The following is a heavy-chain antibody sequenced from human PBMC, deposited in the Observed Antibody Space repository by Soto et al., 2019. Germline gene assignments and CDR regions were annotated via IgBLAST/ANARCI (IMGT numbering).Heavy chain of an antibody. J-gene: IGHJ4*02. D-gene: IGHD4-17*01. CDR1: GFSLSTNGVG. V-gene: IGHV2-5*02. Sequence: QITLKESGPTLVKPTQTLTLTCSFSGFSLSTNGVGVGWIRQPPGKALECLAPIYWDDSKHYSPSLNSRLTITKDTARNLVVLTMTNMDPVDTATYYCAKKGGGDYILGYWGQGTLVTVS. CDR3: AKKGGGDYILGY. CDR2: IYWDDSK.